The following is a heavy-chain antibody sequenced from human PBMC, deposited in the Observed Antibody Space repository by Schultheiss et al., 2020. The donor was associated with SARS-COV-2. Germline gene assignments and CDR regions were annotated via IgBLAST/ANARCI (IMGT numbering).Heavy chain of an antibody. CDR1: GYTFTSYG. Sequence: ASVKVSCKASGYTFTSYGIAWVRQAPGQGLEWMGWISAYNANTIYAQKLQGRVTLTTDTSTSTACMELRGLRSDDTAVYYCARDHSDILNYNWFDPWGQGTLVTVSS. D-gene: IGHD3-9*01. J-gene: IGHJ5*02. CDR2: ISAYNANT. V-gene: IGHV1-18*01. CDR3: ARDHSDILNYNWFDP.